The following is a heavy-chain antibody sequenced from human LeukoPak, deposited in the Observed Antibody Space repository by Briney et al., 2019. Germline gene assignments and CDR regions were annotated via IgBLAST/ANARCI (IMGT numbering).Heavy chain of an antibody. CDR1: GGSISSYY. V-gene: IGHV4-4*07. Sequence: SETLSLTCTVSGGSISSYYWSWIRQPAGKGLEWIGRIYTSGSTNYNPSLKSRVTMSVDTSMNQFSLKLSSVTAADTAVYYCARGVVVEQYYYYYMDVWGKGTTVTVSS. CDR2: IYTSGST. D-gene: IGHD2-15*01. CDR3: ARGVVVEQYYYYYMDV. J-gene: IGHJ6*03.